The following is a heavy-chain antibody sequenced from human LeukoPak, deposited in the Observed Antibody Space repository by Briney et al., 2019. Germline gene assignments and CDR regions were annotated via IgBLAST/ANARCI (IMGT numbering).Heavy chain of an antibody. Sequence: SETLSLTCTVSGGSISSASYYWSWIRQPDGKELEWIGRMYTSGSTNYNPSLKSRVTISVDTSKNQLSLKLTSVTAADTAVYYCARAPVEMASRFDYWGQGTLVTVSS. CDR3: ARAPVEMASRFDY. V-gene: IGHV4-61*02. CDR2: MYTSGST. D-gene: IGHD5-24*01. CDR1: GGSISSASYY. J-gene: IGHJ4*02.